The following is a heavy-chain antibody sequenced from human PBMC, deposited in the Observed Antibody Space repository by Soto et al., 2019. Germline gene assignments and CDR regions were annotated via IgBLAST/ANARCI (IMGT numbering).Heavy chain of an antibody. D-gene: IGHD6-6*01. J-gene: IGHJ6*02. Sequence: PGGSLRLSCAASGFTFSSYSMNWVRQAPGKGLEWVSSISSSSSYIYYADSVEGRFTISRDNAKNSLYLQMNSLRAEDTAVYYCARDGRIAARPYYYYGMDVWGQGTTVTVS. V-gene: IGHV3-21*01. CDR2: ISSSSSYI. CDR1: GFTFSSYS. CDR3: ARDGRIAARPYYYYGMDV.